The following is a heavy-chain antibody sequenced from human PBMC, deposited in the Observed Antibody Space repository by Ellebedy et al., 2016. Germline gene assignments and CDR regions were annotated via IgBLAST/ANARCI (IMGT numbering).Heavy chain of an antibody. CDR2: ISGSGSST. Sequence: GGSLRLSCAASGFTFSSDAMSWVRQAPGKGLEWVSAISGSGSSTYYADSVKGRFTISRDNSKNTLYLQMNSLRAEDTAVYYCAKCRQQLVRMDYWGQGTLVTVSS. D-gene: IGHD6-13*01. V-gene: IGHV3-23*01. CDR1: GFTFSSDA. CDR3: AKCRQQLVRMDY. J-gene: IGHJ4*02.